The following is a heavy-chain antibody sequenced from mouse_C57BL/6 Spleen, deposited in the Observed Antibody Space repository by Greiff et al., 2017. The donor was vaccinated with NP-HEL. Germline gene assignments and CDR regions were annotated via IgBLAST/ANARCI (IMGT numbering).Heavy chain of an antibody. J-gene: IGHJ2*01. V-gene: IGHV5-17*01. CDR1: GFTFSDYG. Sequence: EVKLMESGGGLVKPGGSLKLSCAASGFTFSDYGMHWVRQAPEKGLEWVAYISSGSSTIYYADTVKGRFTISRDNAKNTLFLQMTSLRSEDTAMYYCARSWDGFDYWGQGTTLTVSS. D-gene: IGHD4-1*01. CDR3: ARSWDGFDY. CDR2: ISSGSSTI.